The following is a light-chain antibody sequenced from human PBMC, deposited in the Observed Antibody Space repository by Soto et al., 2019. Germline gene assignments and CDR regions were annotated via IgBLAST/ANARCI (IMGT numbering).Light chain of an antibody. CDR1: HNDIGTYDY. J-gene: IGLJ1*01. V-gene: IGLV2-14*03. CDR3: SSFTSNSIYV. CDR2: GVT. Sequence: QSVLAEPTFLSGSPGQSITISCTGNHNDIGTYDYVSWYQQHPGRAPRLLIHGVTTRPSGISGRFSASKSGLTASLTISGLQPEDEADYYCSSFTSNSIYVFRPGTKVTVL.